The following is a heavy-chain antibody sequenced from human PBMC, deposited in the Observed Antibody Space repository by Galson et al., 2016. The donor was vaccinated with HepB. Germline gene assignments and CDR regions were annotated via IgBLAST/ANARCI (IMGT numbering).Heavy chain of an antibody. V-gene: IGHV1-24*01. D-gene: IGHD3-10*01. CDR1: GYILTDLS. CDR3: ATDRFGGIYYYYGTDV. Sequence: SVKVSCKVSGYILTDLSIHWVRQAPGKGLEWMGRFDPEDGETIYARKFQGRVTMTADTSTDTAYMDLSSLRSEDTAVYYCATDRFGGIYYYYGTDVWGQGTTVTVSS. J-gene: IGHJ6*02. CDR2: FDPEDGET.